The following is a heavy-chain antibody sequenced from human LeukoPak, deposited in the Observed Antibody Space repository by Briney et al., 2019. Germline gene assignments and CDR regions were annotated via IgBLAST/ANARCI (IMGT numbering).Heavy chain of an antibody. D-gene: IGHD3-22*01. CDR2: ISSSSSYI. J-gene: IGHJ2*01. V-gene: IGHV3-21*01. Sequence: GGSLRLSCAASGFTFSSYSMNWVRQAPGKGLEWVSSISSSSSYIYYADSVKGRFTISRDNAKNSLYLQMNSLRAEDTAVYYCASGYYYDSSGYRLWYFDLWGRGTLVTVSS. CDR3: ASGYYYDSSGYRLWYFDL. CDR1: GFTFSSYS.